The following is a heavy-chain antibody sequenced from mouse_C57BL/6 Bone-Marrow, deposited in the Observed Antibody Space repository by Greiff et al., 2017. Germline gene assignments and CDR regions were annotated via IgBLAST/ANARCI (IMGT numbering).Heavy chain of an antibody. Sequence: QVQLKQSGAELVKPGASVKMSCKASGYTFTSYWITWVKQRPGQGLEWIGDIYPGSGSTNYNEKFKSKATLTVDTSSSTAYMQLSSLTSEDSAVYYCARSITTVVRFFDYWGQGTTLTVSS. CDR1: GYTFTSYW. V-gene: IGHV1-55*01. CDR3: ARSITTVVRFFDY. D-gene: IGHD1-1*01. J-gene: IGHJ2*01. CDR2: IYPGSGST.